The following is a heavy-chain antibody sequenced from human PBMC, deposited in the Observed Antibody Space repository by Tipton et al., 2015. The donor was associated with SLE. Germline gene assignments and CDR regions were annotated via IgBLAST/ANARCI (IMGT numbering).Heavy chain of an antibody. CDR3: ARDLYDFWSGYTPSGAMDV. CDR1: GGSISSGSYY. Sequence: TLSLTCTVSGGSISSGSYYWSWIRQPAGKGLEWIGRIYTSGSTNYNPSLKGRVTISIDTSKNQFSLRLSSVTAADTAMYYCARDLYDFWSGYTPSGAMDVWGKGTTVTVSS. D-gene: IGHD3-3*01. V-gene: IGHV4-61*02. J-gene: IGHJ6*03. CDR2: IYTSGST.